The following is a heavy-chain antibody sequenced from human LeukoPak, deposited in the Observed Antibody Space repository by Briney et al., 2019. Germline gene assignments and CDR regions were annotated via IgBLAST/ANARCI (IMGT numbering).Heavy chain of an antibody. Sequence: GGSLRLSCEVSGFTFSYYMMTWVRQAPGEGLEWVANMRTDGSVPSYVDSVKGRFTISRDNAKSSLYLQMNNLRVEDTAVYYCARDKDFTIDYWGQGTLVTVSS. V-gene: IGHV3-7*01. CDR2: MRTDGSVP. J-gene: IGHJ4*02. CDR3: ARDKDFTIDY. D-gene: IGHD3-10*01. CDR1: GFTFSYYM.